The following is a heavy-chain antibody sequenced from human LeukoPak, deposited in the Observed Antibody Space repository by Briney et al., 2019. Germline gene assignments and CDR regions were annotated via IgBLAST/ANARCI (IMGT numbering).Heavy chain of an antibody. CDR1: GGSFSGYY. D-gene: IGHD3-22*01. CDR3: ARALNTNYYDSSGSFGFDP. CDR2: IYTSGST. V-gene: IGHV4-59*10. J-gene: IGHJ5*02. Sequence: SSETLSLTCAVYGGSFSGYYWSWIRQPPGKGLEWIGRIYTSGSTNYNPSLKSRVTMSVDTSKNQFSLKLSSVTAADTAVYYCARALNTNYYDSSGSFGFDPWGQGTLVTVSS.